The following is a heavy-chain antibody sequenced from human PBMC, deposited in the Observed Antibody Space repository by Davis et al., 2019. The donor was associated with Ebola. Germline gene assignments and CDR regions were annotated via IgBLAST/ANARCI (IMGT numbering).Heavy chain of an antibody. V-gene: IGHV3-30*18. CDR1: GFTFSSYG. Sequence: GESLKISCAASGFTFSSYGMHWVRQAPGKGLEWVAVISYDGSNKYYADSVKGRFTISRDNSKNTLYLQMNSLRAEDTAVYYCAKGSYQSAFMEQQPELFDYWGQGTLVTVSS. CDR2: ISYDGSNK. J-gene: IGHJ4*02. D-gene: IGHD6-13*01. CDR3: AKGSYQSAFMEQQPELFDY.